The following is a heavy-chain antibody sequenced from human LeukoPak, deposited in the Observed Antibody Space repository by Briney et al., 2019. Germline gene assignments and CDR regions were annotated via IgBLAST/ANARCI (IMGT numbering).Heavy chain of an antibody. D-gene: IGHD5-12*01. Sequence: PSETLSLTCAVYGGSFSGYYWSWIRQPPGKGLEWIGEINHSGSTNYNPSLKSRVTISVDTSKNQFSLKLSSVTAADTAVYYCARVSWPTYYFDYWGQGTLVTVSS. V-gene: IGHV4-34*01. CDR3: ARVSWPTYYFDY. CDR2: INHSGST. J-gene: IGHJ4*02. CDR1: GGSFSGYY.